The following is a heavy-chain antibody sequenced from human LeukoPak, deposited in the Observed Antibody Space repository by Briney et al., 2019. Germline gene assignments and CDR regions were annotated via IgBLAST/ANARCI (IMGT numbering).Heavy chain of an antibody. V-gene: IGHV4-59*08. CDR2: IYYSGST. CDR3: ARHPDYYDSSGSNWFDP. Sequence: SETLSLTCTVSGGSITSYYWNWIRQPPGKGLEWIGYIYYSGSTYYNPSLNSRITISVDTSKNQFSLRLSSVTAADTAVYYCARHPDYYDSSGSNWFDPWGQGTLVTVSS. J-gene: IGHJ5*02. CDR1: GGSITSYY. D-gene: IGHD3-22*01.